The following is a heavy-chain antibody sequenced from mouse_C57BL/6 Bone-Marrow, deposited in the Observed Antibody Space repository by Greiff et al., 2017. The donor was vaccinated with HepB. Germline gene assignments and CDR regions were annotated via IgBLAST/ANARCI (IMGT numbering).Heavy chain of an antibody. D-gene: IGHD2-3*01. CDR3: ARHGWLDYFDY. V-gene: IGHV5-6*01. CDR2: ISSGGSYT. Sequence: EVHLVESGGDLVKPGGSLKLSCAASGFTFSSYGMSWVRQTPDKRLEWVATISSGGSYTYYPDSVKGRFTISRDNAKNTLYLLMSSLKSEDTAMYYCARHGWLDYFDYWGQGTTLTVSS. J-gene: IGHJ2*01. CDR1: GFTFSSYG.